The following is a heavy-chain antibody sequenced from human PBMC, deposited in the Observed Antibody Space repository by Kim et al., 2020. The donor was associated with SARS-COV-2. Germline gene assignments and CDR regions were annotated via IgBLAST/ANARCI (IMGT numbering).Heavy chain of an antibody. V-gene: IGHV3-21*01. CDR1: GFTFSGHT. Sequence: GGSLRLSCAGSGFTFSGHTMTWVRQTPGKRLEWVASISSSNVYIYYTDSVMGRFTISRDNARASVSLQMNSLRAEDTGIYYCARDSEFGGFAQLDSWGQGTLVTVS. CDR2: ISSSNVYI. CDR3: ARDSEFGGFAQLDS. D-gene: IGHD3-10*01. J-gene: IGHJ4*02.